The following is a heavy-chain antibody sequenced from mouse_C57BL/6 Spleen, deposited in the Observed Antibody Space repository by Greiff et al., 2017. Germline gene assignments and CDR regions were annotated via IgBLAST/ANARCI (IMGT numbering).Heavy chain of an antibody. D-gene: IGHD2-1*01. CDR2: IYPGSGST. Sequence: QVQLKQPGAELVKPGASVKMSCKASGYTFTSYWITWVKQRPGQGLEWIGDIYPGSGSTNYNEKFKSKATLTVDTSASKAYMQLSSLTSEDSAVYYCARGGNYWYFDVWGTGTTVTVSS. V-gene: IGHV1-55*01. CDR3: ARGGNYWYFDV. J-gene: IGHJ1*03. CDR1: GYTFTSYW.